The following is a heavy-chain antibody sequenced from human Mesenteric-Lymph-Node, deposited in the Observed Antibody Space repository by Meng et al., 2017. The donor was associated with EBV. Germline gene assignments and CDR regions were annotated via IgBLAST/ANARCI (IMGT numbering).Heavy chain of an antibody. CDR2: FTISGDNT. CDR3: AKNPSTDRYFDY. D-gene: IGHD2/OR15-2a*01. Sequence: EVQLLESGGGFVQPGGSLRLSCTGSGFTFFNYAMSWVRQPPGKGLEWVSTFTISGDNTYYADSVKGRFTISRDNSKNTLFLQMTSLRVEDTAIYYCAKNPSTDRYFDYWGRGTLVTVSS. J-gene: IGHJ4*02. CDR1: GFTFFNYA. V-gene: IGHV3-23*01.